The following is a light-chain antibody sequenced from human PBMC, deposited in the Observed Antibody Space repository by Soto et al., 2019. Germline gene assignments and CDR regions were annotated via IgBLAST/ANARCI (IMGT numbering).Light chain of an antibody. V-gene: IGKV3-11*01. CDR3: QQRSDRPPSIT. Sequence: EIVLTQSPATLSLSPGERATLSCRASQSVSTYLAWYQQKPGQAPRLLIYDASNRATGIPARFSGSGSGTDFTLTIGSLEPEDFAVYYCQQRSDRPPSITFCRGTRLDIK. CDR2: DAS. CDR1: QSVSTY. J-gene: IGKJ5*01.